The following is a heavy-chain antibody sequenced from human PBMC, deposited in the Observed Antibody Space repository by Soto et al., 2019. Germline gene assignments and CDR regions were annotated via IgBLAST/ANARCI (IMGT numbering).Heavy chain of an antibody. V-gene: IGHV4-59*12. J-gene: IGHJ4*02. CDR2: IYYTGST. Sequence: PSETLSLTCTGSSGSISTYYWSWIRQPPGKGLEWIGYIYYTGSTNYNPSLKTRVAISMDTSKNQFSLNLSSVTAADTAVYYCARENARLRLGELSLSGPYYFDYWGQGTLVTVSS. D-gene: IGHD3-16*02. CDR3: ARENARLRLGELSLSGPYYFDY. CDR1: SGSISTYY.